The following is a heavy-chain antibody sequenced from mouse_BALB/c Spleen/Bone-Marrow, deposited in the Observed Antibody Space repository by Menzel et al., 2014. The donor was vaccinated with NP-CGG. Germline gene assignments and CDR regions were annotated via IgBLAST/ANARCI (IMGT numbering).Heavy chain of an antibody. Sequence: LVKTGASVKISCKASGYSFTGYYMHWVKQSHGKSLEWIGYISCYNGATSYNQKFKGKATFTVDTSSSTAYMQFNSLTSEDSAVYYCATGSSYWYFGVWGAGTTVTVSS. CDR1: GYSFTGYY. CDR3: ATGSSYWYFGV. V-gene: IGHV1S34*01. J-gene: IGHJ1*01. CDR2: ISCYNGAT. D-gene: IGHD1-1*01.